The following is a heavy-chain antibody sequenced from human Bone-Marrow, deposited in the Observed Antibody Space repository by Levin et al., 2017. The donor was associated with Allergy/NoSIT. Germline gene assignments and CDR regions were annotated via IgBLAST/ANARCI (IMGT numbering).Heavy chain of an antibody. D-gene: IGHD2-15*01. CDR3: VVALDY. J-gene: IGHJ4*02. V-gene: IGHV3-11*01. CDR1: GFTFSDYY. CDR2: ITSNGGSK. Sequence: GESLKISCAASGFTFSDYYMSWMRQAPEKGLEWVSYITSNGGSKYYADSVKGRFTISRDNAKNSLSLQMNSLRAEDTAVYYCVVALDYWGQGTLVTVSS.